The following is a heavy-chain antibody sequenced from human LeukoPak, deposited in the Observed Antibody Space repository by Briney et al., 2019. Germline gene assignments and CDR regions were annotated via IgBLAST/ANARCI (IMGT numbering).Heavy chain of an antibody. J-gene: IGHJ4*02. CDR2: INHSGST. Sequence: PSETLSLTCAVYGGSFSGYYWSWIRQPPGKGLEWIGEINHSGSTNYNPSLKSRVTISVDTSKNQFSLKLSSVTAADTAVYYCARSPYDFPTHFDYWGQGTLVTVSS. V-gene: IGHV4-34*01. CDR3: ARSPYDFPTHFDY. D-gene: IGHD3-3*01. CDR1: GGSFSGYY.